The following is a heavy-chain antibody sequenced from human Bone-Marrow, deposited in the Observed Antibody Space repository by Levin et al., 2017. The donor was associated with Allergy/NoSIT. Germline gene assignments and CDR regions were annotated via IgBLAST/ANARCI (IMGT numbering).Heavy chain of an antibody. J-gene: IGHJ3*02. CDR1: GFTFSLYV. CDR2: ISSNGDST. CDR3: ARGTASMVQGVAFDI. Sequence: GESLKISCAASGFTFSLYVMHWVRQAPGKGLEYVSGISSNGDSTYYVDSVKGRFTISRDNSKNTLYLRMGSLRPEDMAVYYCARGTASMVQGVAFDIWGQGTMVTVSS. V-gene: IGHV3-64*02. D-gene: IGHD3-10*01.